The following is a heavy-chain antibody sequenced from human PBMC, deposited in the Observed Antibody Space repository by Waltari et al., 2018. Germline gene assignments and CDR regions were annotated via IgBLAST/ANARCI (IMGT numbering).Heavy chain of an antibody. J-gene: IGHJ4*02. D-gene: IGHD3-16*01. CDR3: AKNVGAGYGSRAYALDY. Sequence: EEQLLESGGGLVQPGGSLRLSCEASGFAINEYAMTWVRQAPGKGREWVATSSANEKTDYEESVTGRFTISSDNSKNTVYLQLSGLRADDTALYYCAKNVGAGYGSRAYALDYWGLGTPVTVSS. V-gene: IGHV3-23*01. CDR1: GFAINEYA. CDR2: TSSANEKT.